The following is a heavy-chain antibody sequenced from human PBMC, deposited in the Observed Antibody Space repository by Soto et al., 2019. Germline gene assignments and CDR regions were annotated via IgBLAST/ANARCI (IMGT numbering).Heavy chain of an antibody. CDR1: GFTVSSSQ. CDR2: IFIGGTT. J-gene: IGHJ4*02. CDR3: ARGIAVAGIYFDY. V-gene: IGHV3-53*01. Sequence: GGSLRLSCAASGFTVSSSQMTWVRQAPGKALEWVSVIFIGGTTQYAVSVKGRFTISRDYSKNTVYLQMNSLRDEDTAVYYCARGIAVAGIYFDYWGQGTLVTVSS. D-gene: IGHD6-19*01.